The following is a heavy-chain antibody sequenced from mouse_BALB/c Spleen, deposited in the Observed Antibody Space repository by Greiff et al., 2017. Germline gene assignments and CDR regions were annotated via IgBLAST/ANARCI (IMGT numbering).Heavy chain of an antibody. CDR2: IRSKSNNYAT. J-gene: IGHJ4*01. CDR1: GFTFNTYA. CDR3: VAYYRYYYAMDY. V-gene: IGHV10-1*02. D-gene: IGHD2-14*01. Sequence: EVMLVESGGGLVQPKGSLKLSCAASGFTFNTYAMNWVRQAPGKGLEWVARIRSKSNNYATYYADSVKDRFTISRDDSQSMLYLQMNNLKTEDTAMYYCVAYYRYYYAMDYWGQGTSVTVSS.